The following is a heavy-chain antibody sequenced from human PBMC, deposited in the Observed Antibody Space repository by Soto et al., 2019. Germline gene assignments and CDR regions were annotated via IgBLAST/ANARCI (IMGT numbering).Heavy chain of an antibody. CDR3: AGGSGSRVDP. V-gene: IGHV4-4*02. CDR1: GGSVSGDDW. Sequence: QVQLQESGPGLVKPSETLSLTCAVSGGSVSGDDWWCWVRQPPEKGLEWSGEIYQSGTTNYHPSLNSRVTISLDKSKNRRSLKWTSLTAADTAVYYCAGGSGSRVDPWGQGTLVTVSS. CDR2: IYQSGTT. J-gene: IGHJ5*02.